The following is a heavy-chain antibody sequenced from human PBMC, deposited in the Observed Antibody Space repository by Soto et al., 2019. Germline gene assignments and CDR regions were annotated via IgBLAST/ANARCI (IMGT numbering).Heavy chain of an antibody. CDR1: GFTFSSYG. J-gene: IGHJ6*02. CDR2: ISYDGSNK. CDR3: ARVTDYSGSYYYYYGMDV. Sequence: GGSLRLSCAASGFTFSSYGMHWVRQAPGKGLEWVAVISYDGSNKYYADTVKGRFTISRDNSKNTLYLQMNSLRADDTAVYYCARVTDYSGSYYYYYGMDVWGQGTTVTVSS. D-gene: IGHD1-26*01. V-gene: IGHV3-30*03.